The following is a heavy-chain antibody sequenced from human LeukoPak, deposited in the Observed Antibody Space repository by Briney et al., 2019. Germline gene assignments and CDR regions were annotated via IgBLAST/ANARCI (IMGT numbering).Heavy chain of an antibody. CDR3: ARDGSVTVTTLDY. D-gene: IGHD4-11*01. CDR2: ISYDGSNK. J-gene: IGHJ4*02. CDR1: GFTFSSYA. V-gene: IGHV3-30-3*01. Sequence: PGGSLRLSCAASGFTFSSYAMHWVRQAPGKGLEWVAVISYDGSNKYYADSVKGRFTISRDNSKNTLYLQMNSLRAEDTAVYYCARDGSVTVTTLDYWGQGTLVTVSS.